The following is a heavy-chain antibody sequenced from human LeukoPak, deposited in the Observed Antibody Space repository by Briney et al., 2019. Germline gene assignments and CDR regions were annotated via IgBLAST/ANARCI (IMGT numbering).Heavy chain of an antibody. CDR2: IYYSGST. D-gene: IGHD6-6*01. CDR1: GGSISSHY. Sequence: SGTLSLTCTVSGGSISSHYWSWIRQPPGKGLEWIGYIYYSGSTNYNPSLKSRVTISVDTSKNQFSLKLSSVTAADTAVYYCARVAARPGWYYYYMDVWGKGTTVTVSS. CDR3: ARVAARPGWYYYYMDV. V-gene: IGHV4-59*11. J-gene: IGHJ6*03.